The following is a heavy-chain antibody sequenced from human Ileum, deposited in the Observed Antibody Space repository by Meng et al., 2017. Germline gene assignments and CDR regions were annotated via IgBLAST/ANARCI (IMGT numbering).Heavy chain of an antibody. CDR1: GFTFTNHW. D-gene: IGHD1-14*01. Sequence: GESLKISCAASGFTFTNHWTHWVRQVPGKGLLWVSRIDPGGSDPNYADSVKGRFTISRDNAKDTVFLQMNSLSGDDTAVYYCTNDRLTEWGQGTLVTVSS. CDR2: IDPGGSDP. CDR3: TNDRLTE. J-gene: IGHJ1*01. V-gene: IGHV3-74*01.